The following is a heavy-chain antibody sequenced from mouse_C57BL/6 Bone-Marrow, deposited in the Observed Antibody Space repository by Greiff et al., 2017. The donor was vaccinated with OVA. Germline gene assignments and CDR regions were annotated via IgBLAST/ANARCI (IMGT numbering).Heavy chain of an antibody. V-gene: IGHV1-52*01. CDR1: GYTFTSYW. CDR2: IDPSDSET. J-gene: IGHJ4*01. Sequence: QVQLQQPGAELVRPGSSVKLSCKASGYTFTSYWMHWVKQRPIHGLEWIGNIDPSDSETHYNQKFKDKATLTVDKSSSTAYMQLSSLTSEDSAVYYCARDGMNAMDYWGQGTSVTVSA. CDR3: ARDGMNAMDY.